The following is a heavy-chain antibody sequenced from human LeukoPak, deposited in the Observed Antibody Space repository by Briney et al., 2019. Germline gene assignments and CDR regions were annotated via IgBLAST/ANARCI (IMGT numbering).Heavy chain of an antibody. J-gene: IGHJ3*02. CDR3: ATSHLVAWLDASDI. D-gene: IGHD5-12*01. V-gene: IGHV4-4*07. Sequence: PSETLSLTCTVSGGSISDYNWNWIRQPAGKGLEWLGRVYSSGITNYNPSLKSRATISVDKSNSQFSLKLTSVTAADTALYYCATSHLVAWLDASDIWGQGTMVTVSS. CDR1: GGSISDYN. CDR2: VYSSGIT.